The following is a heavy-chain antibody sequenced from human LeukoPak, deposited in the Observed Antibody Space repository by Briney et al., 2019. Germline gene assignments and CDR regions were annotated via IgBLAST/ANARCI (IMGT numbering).Heavy chain of an antibody. CDR2: INPSGGST. D-gene: IGHD3-22*01. CDR3: ARDLSYYDSSGYLNFDY. CDR1: GYTFTSYY. Sequence: ASVKVSCKASGYTFTSYYMHWVRQAPGQGLGWMGIINPSGGSTSYAQKFQGRVTMTRDTSTSTVYMELSSLRSEDTAVYYCARDLSYYDSSGYLNFDYWGQGTLVTVSS. J-gene: IGHJ4*02. V-gene: IGHV1-46*01.